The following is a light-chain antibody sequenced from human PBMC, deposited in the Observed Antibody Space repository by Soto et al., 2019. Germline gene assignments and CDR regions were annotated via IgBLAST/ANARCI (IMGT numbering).Light chain of an antibody. CDR1: QSLSSD. CDR3: QQYNNWPRT. J-gene: IGKJ1*01. V-gene: IGKV3-15*01. CDR2: GAS. Sequence: IVLTQSPGTLSLSPGERATLSCRASQSLSSDLAWYQQKPGQAPSLLMYGASTRAKGVPARFSGSGSGTEFTLTIYSLQSEDFAVYYCQQYNNWPRTFGQGTKVDIK.